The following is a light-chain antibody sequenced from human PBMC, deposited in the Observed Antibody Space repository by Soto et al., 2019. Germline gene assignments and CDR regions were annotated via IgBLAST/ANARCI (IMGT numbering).Light chain of an antibody. J-gene: IGKJ4*01. CDR1: QSISTY. V-gene: IGKV1-39*01. CDR2: AAS. Sequence: IQLTQSPFSLSASVGDRVPITCRASQSISTYLNWYQQKPGKVPKLLIYAASSLQSGVPSRFSGSGSGTDFTLTISSLQPEDFATYYCQQTHTKFTFSGGTKVDIK. CDR3: QQTHTKFT.